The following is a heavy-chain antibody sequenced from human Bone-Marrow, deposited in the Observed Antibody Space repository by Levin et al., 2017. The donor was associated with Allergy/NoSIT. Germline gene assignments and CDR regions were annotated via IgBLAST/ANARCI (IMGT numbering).Heavy chain of an antibody. CDR2: IYYSGTT. Sequence: SETLSLTCTVSGGSISYGGYYWSWIRQHPGKGLEWIGYIYYSGTTYYNPSLKSRVTISVDTSKNQFSLKLSSVTAADTAVYYCATFGYSGYANIDYWGQGNLVTVSS. V-gene: IGHV4-31*03. CDR3: ATFGYSGYANIDY. CDR1: GGSISYGGYY. J-gene: IGHJ4*02. D-gene: IGHD5-12*01.